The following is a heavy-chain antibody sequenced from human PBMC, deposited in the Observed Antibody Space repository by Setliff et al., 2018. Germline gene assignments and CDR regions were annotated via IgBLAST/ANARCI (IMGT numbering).Heavy chain of an antibody. CDR3: ARVGYYGSGSYYNLQH. J-gene: IGHJ1*01. D-gene: IGHD3-10*01. CDR1: GYTFISYC. V-gene: IGHV1-8*01. Sequence: GASVKVSCKASGYTFISYCINWVRQATGQGLEWMGWINPNSGYTDYAQKFQGRVTMTRNTSISTAYLVLSSLRSEDTAVYYCARVGYYGSGSYYNLQHWGQGTLVTVSS. CDR2: INPNSGYT.